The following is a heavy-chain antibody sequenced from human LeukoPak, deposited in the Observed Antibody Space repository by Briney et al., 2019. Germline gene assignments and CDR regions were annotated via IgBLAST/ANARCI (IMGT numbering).Heavy chain of an antibody. Sequence: GASVKVSCKASGYTFTSYYMHWVRQAPGQGLEWMGIINPSGGSTSYAQEFQGRVTMTRDMSTSTVYMELSSLRSEDTAVYYCARDPVVTPSYFDYWGQGTLVTVSS. J-gene: IGHJ4*02. D-gene: IGHD4-23*01. CDR1: GYTFTSYY. CDR2: INPSGGST. V-gene: IGHV1-46*01. CDR3: ARDPVVTPSYFDY.